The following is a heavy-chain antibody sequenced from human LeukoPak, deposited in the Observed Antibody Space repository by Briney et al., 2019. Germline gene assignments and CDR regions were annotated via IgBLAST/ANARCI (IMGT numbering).Heavy chain of an antibody. CDR1: GFTFSSYS. J-gene: IGHJ4*02. V-gene: IGHV3-30*03. D-gene: IGHD1-26*01. Sequence: PGGSLRLSCAASGFTFSSYSMHWVRQAPGKGLEWVAVISYDGSNKYYADSVKGRFTISRDNSKNTLYLQMNSLRAEDTAVYYCAREFGVGATYYFDYWGQGTLVTVPS. CDR3: AREFGVGATYYFDY. CDR2: ISYDGSNK.